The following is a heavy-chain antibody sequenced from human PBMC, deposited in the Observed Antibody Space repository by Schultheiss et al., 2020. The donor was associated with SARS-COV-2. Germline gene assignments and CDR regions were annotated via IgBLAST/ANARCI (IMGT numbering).Heavy chain of an antibody. J-gene: IGHJ6*02. CDR1: GGSFSGYY. CDR3: ARGVEWELLLGF. D-gene: IGHD1-26*01. CDR2: INHSGST. V-gene: IGHV4-34*01. Sequence: SQTLSLTCAVYGGSFSGYYWSWIRQPPGKGLEWIGEINHSGSTNYNPSLKSRVTISVDTSKNQFSLKLSSVTAADTAVYYCARGVEWELLLGFWGQGTTVTVSS.